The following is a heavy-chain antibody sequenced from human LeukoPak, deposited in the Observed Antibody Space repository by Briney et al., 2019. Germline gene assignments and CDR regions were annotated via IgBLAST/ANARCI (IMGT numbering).Heavy chain of an antibody. J-gene: IGHJ3*02. V-gene: IGHV1-2*06. CDR3: AGHLSSGWYAGAFDI. CDR2: INPNSGGT. CDR1: GYTFTVYY. D-gene: IGHD6-19*01. Sequence: ASVKVSCKASGYTFTVYYMHWVRQAPGQGLEWMGRINPNSGGTNYAQKFQGRVTMTRDTSISTAYMELSRMRSDDTAVYYCAGHLSSGWYAGAFDIWGKGTSVTVPS.